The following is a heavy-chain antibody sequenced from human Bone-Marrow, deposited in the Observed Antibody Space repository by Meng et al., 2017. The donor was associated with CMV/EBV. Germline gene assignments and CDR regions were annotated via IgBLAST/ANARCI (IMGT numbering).Heavy chain of an antibody. CDR1: GGTFSSYA. J-gene: IGHJ4*02. D-gene: IGHD3-10*01. CDR2: IIPILGIA. CDR3: ATPHLAYYYGSGTYHG. Sequence: SVKVSCKASGGTFSSYAISWVRQAPGQGLEWMGGIIPILGIANYAQKFQGRVTITADKSTSTAYMELSSLRSEDTAVYYCATPHLAYYYGSGTYHGWGQGTLVTFSS. V-gene: IGHV1-69*10.